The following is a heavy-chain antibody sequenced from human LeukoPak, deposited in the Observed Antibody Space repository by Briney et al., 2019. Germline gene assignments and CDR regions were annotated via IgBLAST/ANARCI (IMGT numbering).Heavy chain of an antibody. Sequence: TGGSLRLSCEASGFTFSNYWMSWVRQAPGKGLEWVSAISGSGGSTYYADSVKGRFTISRDNSKNTLYLQMNSLRAEDTAVYYCAKESDPTPNPTNWFDPWGQGTLVTVSS. CDR3: AKESDPTPNPTNWFDP. CDR2: ISGSGGST. CDR1: GFTFSNYW. V-gene: IGHV3-23*01. J-gene: IGHJ5*02.